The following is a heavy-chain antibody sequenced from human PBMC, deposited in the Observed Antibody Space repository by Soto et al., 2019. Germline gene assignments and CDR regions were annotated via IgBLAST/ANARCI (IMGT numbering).Heavy chain of an antibody. CDR2: ISYDGSNK. CDR1: GFTFSSYG. V-gene: IGHV3-30*18. CDR3: AKDPGRSLGFPPYPSIDY. D-gene: IGHD3-10*01. J-gene: IGHJ4*02. Sequence: GGSLRLSCAASGFTFSSYGMHWVRQAPGKGLEWVAVISYDGSNKYYADSVKGRFTISRDNSKNTLYLQMNSLRAEDTAVYYCAKDPGRSLGFPPYPSIDYWGQGTLVTVSS.